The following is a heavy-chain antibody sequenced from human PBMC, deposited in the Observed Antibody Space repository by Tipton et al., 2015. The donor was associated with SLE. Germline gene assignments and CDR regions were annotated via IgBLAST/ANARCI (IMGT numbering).Heavy chain of an antibody. D-gene: IGHD3-3*01. CDR1: GGTSSTYA. CDR2: ISAYSGDT. Sequence: SGPEVKKPGSSVKVSCKASGGTSSTYAINWVRQAPGQGLEWMGWISAYSGDTNYARNLQGRVTMTTDTSTSTAYMELRGLRSDDTAVYYCARGGVRFLGGLRAFDIWGQGTMVTVSS. CDR3: ARGGVRFLGGLRAFDI. J-gene: IGHJ3*02. V-gene: IGHV1-18*01.